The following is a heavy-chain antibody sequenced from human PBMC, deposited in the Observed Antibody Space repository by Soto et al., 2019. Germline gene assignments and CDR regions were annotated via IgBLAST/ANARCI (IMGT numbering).Heavy chain of an antibody. CDR1: GYSFTSYW. Sequence: GESLKISCKGPGYSFTSYWISWVRQMPGKGLEWMGRIDPSDSYTNYSPSFQGHVAISADKSISTAYLQWSSLKASDTAMFYCARQGAAGGNYYYYGMDVWGQGTTVTVSS. V-gene: IGHV5-10-1*01. J-gene: IGHJ6*02. CDR2: IDPSDSYT. CDR3: ARQGAAGGNYYYYGMDV. D-gene: IGHD6-13*01.